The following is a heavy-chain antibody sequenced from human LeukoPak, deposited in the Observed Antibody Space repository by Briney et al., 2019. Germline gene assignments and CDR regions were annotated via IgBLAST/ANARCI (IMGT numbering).Heavy chain of an antibody. CDR1: GGSISSGSYY. J-gene: IGHJ4*02. CDR2: IYTSGST. V-gene: IGHV4-61*02. Sequence: TSQTLSLTCTVSGGSISSGSYYWSWIRQPARKGLEWIGRIYTSGSTNYNPSLKSRVTISVDTSKNQFSLKLSSVTAADTAVYYCARDLGYGDYDMWGQGTLVTVSS. D-gene: IGHD4-17*01. CDR3: ARDLGYGDYDM.